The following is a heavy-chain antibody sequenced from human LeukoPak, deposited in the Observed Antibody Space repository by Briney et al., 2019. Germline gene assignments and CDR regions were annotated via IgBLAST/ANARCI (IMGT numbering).Heavy chain of an antibody. CDR2: IYYTGTT. Sequence: SETLSLTCTVSGGSFRNYGWNWIRQSPGKGLEWIGYIYYTGTTNYNPSLKSRVTISVDTSKNQFSLKLSSVTAADTAVYYCARHDSSGYYPDYWGQGTLVTVSS. J-gene: IGHJ4*02. V-gene: IGHV4-59*01. CDR1: GGSFRNYG. CDR3: ARHDSSGYYPDY. D-gene: IGHD3-22*01.